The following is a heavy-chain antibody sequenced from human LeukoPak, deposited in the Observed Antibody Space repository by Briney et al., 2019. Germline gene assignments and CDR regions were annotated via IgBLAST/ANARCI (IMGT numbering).Heavy chain of an antibody. D-gene: IGHD6-19*01. V-gene: IGHV3-7*01. CDR3: ASPPRAYSSGWYWDY. CDR1: GFTFSSYW. J-gene: IGHJ4*02. Sequence: GGSLRLSCAASGFTFSSYWMSWVRQAPGKGLEWVANIKQDGSEKYYVDSVKGRFTISTDNAKNSLYLQMNSLRAEDTAVYYCASPPRAYSSGWYWDYWGQGTLVTVSS. CDR2: IKQDGSEK.